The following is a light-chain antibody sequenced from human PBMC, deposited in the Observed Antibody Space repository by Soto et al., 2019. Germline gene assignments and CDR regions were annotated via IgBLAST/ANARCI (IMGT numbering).Light chain of an antibody. CDR1: QSISSW. Sequence: DIQMTQSPSTLSASVGDRVTITCRASQSISSWLAWYQQKPGKAPKLLIYKASSLESGVPSRFSGSGSGTEFTLTLSSLQPDDFATYYCQQYNSYSPLTFGGGTKVAIK. J-gene: IGKJ4*01. CDR2: KAS. V-gene: IGKV1-5*03. CDR3: QQYNSYSPLT.